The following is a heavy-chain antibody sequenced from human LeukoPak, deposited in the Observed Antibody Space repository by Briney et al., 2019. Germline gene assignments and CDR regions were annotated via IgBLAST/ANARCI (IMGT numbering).Heavy chain of an antibody. CDR3: LRDLNWSLDQ. J-gene: IGHJ4*02. CDR2: IKSDGITI. D-gene: IGHD1-20*01. Sequence: PGGSLRLPCAASGFTFSNYMMHWLRQAPGRGLVWVSRIKSDGITITYADSVKGRFTISRDNAKNTLYLQMNSLRAEDTAVYYCLRDLNWSLDQWGQGTLVTVSS. CDR1: GFTFSNYM. V-gene: IGHV3-74*01.